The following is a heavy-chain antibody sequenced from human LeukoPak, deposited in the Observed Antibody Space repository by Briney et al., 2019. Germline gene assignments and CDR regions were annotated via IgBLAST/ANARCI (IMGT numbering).Heavy chain of an antibody. V-gene: IGHV1-18*01. Sequence: GASVKVSCKASGYTFTSYGISWVRQAPGQGLEWMGWICAYNGNTNYAQKLQGRVTMTTDTSTSTAYMELRSLRSDDTAVYYCARDTGYSNHEAIIDWGQGTLVTVSS. J-gene: IGHJ4*02. CDR1: GYTFTSYG. CDR3: ARDTGYSNHEAIID. D-gene: IGHD5-24*01. CDR2: ICAYNGNT.